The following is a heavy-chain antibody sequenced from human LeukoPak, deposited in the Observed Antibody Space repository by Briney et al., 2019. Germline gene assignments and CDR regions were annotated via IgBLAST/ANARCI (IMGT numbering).Heavy chain of an antibody. D-gene: IGHD6-6*01. Sequence: GGSLRLSCAASGFTVSSNYMRWVCEGPGEGLEWGSVICSGGSTYYAESVKGRSTISRDSSKNTLYLQMNSLRAEDKAVYYCARSRGGIAARPTYWFDPWGKGPLVTVSS. V-gene: IGHV3-66*02. CDR1: GFTVSSNY. J-gene: IGHJ5*02. CDR3: ARSRGGIAARPTYWFDP. CDR2: ICSGGST.